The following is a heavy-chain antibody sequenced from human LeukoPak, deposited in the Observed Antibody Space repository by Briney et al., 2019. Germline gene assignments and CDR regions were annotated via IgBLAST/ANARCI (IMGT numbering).Heavy chain of an antibody. CDR2: FDPEDGET. Sequence: ASVKVSCKVSGYTLTELSMHWVRQAPGKGLEWMGGFDPEDGETIYAQKFQDRVTMTEDTSTDTAYMELSSLRSEDTAVYYCATGLRFLEWLVYWGQGTLVTVSS. V-gene: IGHV1-24*01. D-gene: IGHD3-3*01. CDR3: ATGLRFLEWLVY. CDR1: GYTLTELS. J-gene: IGHJ4*02.